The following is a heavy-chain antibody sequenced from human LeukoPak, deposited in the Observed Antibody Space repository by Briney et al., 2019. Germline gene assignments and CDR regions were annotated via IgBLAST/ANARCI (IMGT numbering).Heavy chain of an antibody. CDR1: GFTFDDYA. Sequence: QAGGSLRLSCAASGFTFDDYAMPWVRQAPGKGLEWVAHIKEDGGEKHYVDPVKGRFTISRDNAKNSLYLQMNSLRAEDTAMYYCVRDRGYCSGGTCYALWDYWGQGTLVTVSS. CDR2: IKEDGGEK. J-gene: IGHJ4*02. D-gene: IGHD2-15*01. V-gene: IGHV3-7*01. CDR3: VRDRGYCSGGTCYALWDY.